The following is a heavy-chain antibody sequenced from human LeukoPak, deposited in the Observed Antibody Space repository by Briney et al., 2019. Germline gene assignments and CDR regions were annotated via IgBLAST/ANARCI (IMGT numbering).Heavy chain of an antibody. D-gene: IGHD1-7*01. CDR3: ARQAQDGTNNYFDP. V-gene: IGHV4-4*09. Sequence: PSETLSLTCTVSGGSISGHYWSWIRQSPGRGLEGIGNIYTSGSTNYNPSLNSRVTISIDTSKNQFSLKVSSITAADTAVYYCARQAQDGTNNYFDPWGQGTLVTVSS. CDR1: GGSISGHY. J-gene: IGHJ5*02. CDR2: IYTSGST.